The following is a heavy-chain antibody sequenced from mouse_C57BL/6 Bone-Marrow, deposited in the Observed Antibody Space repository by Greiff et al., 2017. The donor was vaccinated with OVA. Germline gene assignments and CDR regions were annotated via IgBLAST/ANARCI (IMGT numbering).Heavy chain of an antibody. D-gene: IGHD2-4*01. V-gene: IGHV5-17*01. Sequence: VQLKQSGGGLVKPGGSLKLSCAASGFTFSDYGMHWVRQAPEKGLEWVAYISSGSSTIYYADTVKGRFTISRDNAKNTLFLQMTSLRSEDTAMYYCARGRDYDDFPYWGQGTLVTVSA. CDR3: ARGRDYDDFPY. CDR1: GFTFSDYG. CDR2: ISSGSSTI. J-gene: IGHJ3*01.